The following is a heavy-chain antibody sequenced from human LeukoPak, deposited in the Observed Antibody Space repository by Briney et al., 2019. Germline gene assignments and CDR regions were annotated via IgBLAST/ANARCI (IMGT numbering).Heavy chain of an antibody. V-gene: IGHV3-9*01. CDR3: AKGGLRYFDWFDY. D-gene: IGHD3-9*01. CDR2: ISWNSGSI. J-gene: IGHJ4*02. CDR1: GFTFDDYA. Sequence: GRSLRLSCAASGFTFDDYAMHWVRQAPGKGLEWVSGISWNSGSIGYADSVKGRFTISRDNAKNSLYLQMNSLRAEDTALYYCAKGGLRYFDWFDYWGQGTLDTVSS.